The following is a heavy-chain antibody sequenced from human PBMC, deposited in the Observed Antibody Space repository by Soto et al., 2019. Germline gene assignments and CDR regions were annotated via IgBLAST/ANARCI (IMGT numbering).Heavy chain of an antibody. Sequence: GGALRLSCSPSGFTFSSHSMNWVRQAPGKGLEWVSSISSSSSYIYYADSVKGRFTISRDNAKNSLYLQMNSLRAEDTAVYYCAREHSPSISYESSGYQQTRPRHWGQGTLVTVSS. D-gene: IGHD3-22*01. CDR1: GFTFSSHS. J-gene: IGHJ4*02. CDR3: AREHSPSISYESSGYQQTRPRH. V-gene: IGHV3-21*01. CDR2: ISSSSSYI.